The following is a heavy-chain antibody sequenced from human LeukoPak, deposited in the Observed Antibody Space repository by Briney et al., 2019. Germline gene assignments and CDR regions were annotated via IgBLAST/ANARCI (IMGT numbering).Heavy chain of an antibody. V-gene: IGHV1-2*02. Sequence: APVKVSCTASGYTFTGYYMHWVRQAPGQGLEWMGWINPNSGGTNYAQKFQGRATMTRDTSISTAYMELSRLRSDDTAMYYCARSTTWTLYYFDYWGQGTLVTVSS. D-gene: IGHD1-14*01. CDR3: ARSTTWTLYYFDY. CDR1: GYTFTGYY. J-gene: IGHJ4*02. CDR2: INPNSGGT.